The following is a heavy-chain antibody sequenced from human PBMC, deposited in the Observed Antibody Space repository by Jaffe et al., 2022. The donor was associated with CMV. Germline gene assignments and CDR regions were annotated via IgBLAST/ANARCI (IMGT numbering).Heavy chain of an antibody. CDR1: GGSISSSSHY. D-gene: IGHD6-19*01. Sequence: QVQLQESGPGLVKPSETLSLTCSVSGGSISSSSHYWGWIRQPPGKGLEWIASIYYNGDTDYNSSLRSRVIISRDTPKNQLFLKLSSVSAADTAVYYCVRHSPPHSSGWGWFDPWGQGTLVTVSS. CDR3: VRHSPPHSSGWGWFDP. CDR2: IYYNGDT. J-gene: IGHJ5*02. V-gene: IGHV4-39*01.